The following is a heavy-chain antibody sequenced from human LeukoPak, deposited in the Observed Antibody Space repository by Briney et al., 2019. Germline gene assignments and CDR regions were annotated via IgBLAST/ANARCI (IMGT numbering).Heavy chain of an antibody. CDR1: GYSFTSYW. CDR2: IYPGDSDT. Sequence: HGESLKISCKGSGYSFTSYWIGWVRQMPGKGLEWMGIIYPGDSDTRYSPSFQGQVTISADKSISTAYLQWSSLKASDTAMYYCARYCSGGSCYSGHYYYGMDVWGQGTTVTVSS. J-gene: IGHJ6*02. D-gene: IGHD2-15*01. V-gene: IGHV5-51*01. CDR3: ARYCSGGSCYSGHYYYGMDV.